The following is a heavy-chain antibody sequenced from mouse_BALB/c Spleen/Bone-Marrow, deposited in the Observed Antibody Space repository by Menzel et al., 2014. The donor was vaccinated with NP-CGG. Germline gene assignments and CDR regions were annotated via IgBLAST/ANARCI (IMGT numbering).Heavy chain of an antibody. D-gene: IGHD4-1*01. CDR3: ARETGPRAMDY. V-gene: IGHV5-4*02. Sequence: EVKLMESGGGLVKPGGSLKLSCAASGFTFSDYYMFWVRQTPEKRLEWVATISDDGGNTYYRDSVKGRFTISRDNAKNELNLQMSSLKSEDTATYHCARETGPRAMDYWGQGTSVTVSS. J-gene: IGHJ4*01. CDR1: GFTFSDYY. CDR2: ISDDGGNT.